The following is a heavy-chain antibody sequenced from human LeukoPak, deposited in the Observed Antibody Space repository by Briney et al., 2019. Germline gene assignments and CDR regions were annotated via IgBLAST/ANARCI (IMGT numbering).Heavy chain of an antibody. CDR2: ISYDGSNK. CDR3: ARGWSSSWYSSTNPVDY. J-gene: IGHJ4*02. Sequence: GGSLRLSCAASGFTFSSYAMHWVRQAPGKGLEWVAVISYDGSNKYYADSVKGRFTISRDNSKNTLYLQMNSLRAEDTAVYYCARGWSSSWYSSTNPVDYWGQGTLVTVSS. V-gene: IGHV3-30*04. D-gene: IGHD6-13*01. CDR1: GFTFSSYA.